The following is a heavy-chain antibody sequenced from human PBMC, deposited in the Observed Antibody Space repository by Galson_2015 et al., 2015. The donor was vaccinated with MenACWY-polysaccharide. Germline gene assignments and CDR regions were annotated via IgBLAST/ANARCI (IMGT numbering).Heavy chain of an antibody. Sequence: SLRLSCAASGSTFSNLWMTWVRQAPGKGLEWVGRIKSKIHGETRDYAAPVIGRFSISRDDSENTVYLQMNSLRTEDTAVYCCTTERPLTGGGVVAYWGQGTLVTVSS. CDR2: IKSKIHGETR. CDR1: GSTFSNLW. D-gene: IGHD3-16*01. J-gene: IGHJ4*02. CDR3: TTERPLTGGGVVAY. V-gene: IGHV3-15*01.